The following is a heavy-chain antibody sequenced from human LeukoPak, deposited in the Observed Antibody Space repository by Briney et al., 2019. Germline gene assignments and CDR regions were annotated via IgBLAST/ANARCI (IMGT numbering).Heavy chain of an antibody. CDR1: GFTFSSYA. J-gene: IGHJ6*04. Sequence: PGGSLRLSSAASGFTFSSYAMSWVRQAPGKGLEWVSAISGSGGSTCYADSVKGRFTISRDNSKNTLYLQMNSLRAEDTAVYYCAAKYQLNYYGMDVWGKGTTVTVSS. CDR2: ISGSGGST. V-gene: IGHV3-23*01. D-gene: IGHD2-2*01. CDR3: AAKYQLNYYGMDV.